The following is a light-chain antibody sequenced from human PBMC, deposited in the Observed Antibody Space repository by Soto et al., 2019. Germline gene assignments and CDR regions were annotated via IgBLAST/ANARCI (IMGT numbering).Light chain of an antibody. CDR2: DAS. CDR3: HQRSHSAPYF. Sequence: EIVLTQSPATLSLSPGERATLSCRASQSVISSYLAWYQQKPRQAPRLLIYDASSRATGIPARFSGSGSGTDFTLTISSLEPEYFAVDDCHQRSHSAPYFFGQGTKLQI. CDR1: QSVISSY. V-gene: IGKV3-11*01. J-gene: IGKJ2*01.